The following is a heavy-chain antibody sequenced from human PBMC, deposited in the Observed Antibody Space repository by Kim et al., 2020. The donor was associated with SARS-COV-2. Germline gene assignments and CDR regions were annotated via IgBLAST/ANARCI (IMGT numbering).Heavy chain of an antibody. CDR1: GFTFSSYG. CDR2: ISYDGSNK. J-gene: IGHJ6*01. V-gene: IGHV3-30*18. Sequence: GGSLRLSCAASGFTFSSYGMHWVRQAPGKGLEWVAVISYDGSNKYYADSVKGRFTISRDNSKNTLYLQMNSLRAEDTAVYYCAKGDGDCSSTSCFGHYY. D-gene: IGHD2-2*01. CDR3: AKGDGDCSSTSCFGHYY.